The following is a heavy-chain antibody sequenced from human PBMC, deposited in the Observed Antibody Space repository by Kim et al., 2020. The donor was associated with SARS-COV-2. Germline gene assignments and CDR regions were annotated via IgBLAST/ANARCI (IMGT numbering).Heavy chain of an antibody. V-gene: IGHV5-10-1*01. D-gene: IGHD2-21*01. CDR3: ASFTRQFGEGGVIAFDI. CDR1: GYSFTSYW. CDR2: IDPSDSYT. J-gene: IGHJ3*02. Sequence: GESLKISCKGSGYSFTSYWISWVRQMPGKGLEWMGRIDPSDSYTNYSPSFQGHVTISADKSISTAYLQWSSLKASDTAMYYCASFTRQFGEGGVIAFDIWGQGTMVTVSS.